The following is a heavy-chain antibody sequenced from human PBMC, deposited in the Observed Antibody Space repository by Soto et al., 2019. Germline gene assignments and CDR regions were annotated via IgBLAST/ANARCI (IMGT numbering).Heavy chain of an antibody. CDR1: GGSISSGDYY. CDR2: IYYSGST. V-gene: IGHV4-30-4*01. CDR3: ARDRYGSGRPDFDY. D-gene: IGHD3-10*01. Sequence: SETLSLTCTVSGGSISSGDYYWSWIRQPPGKGLEWIGYIYYSGSTYYNPSLKSRVTISVDTSKNQFSLKLSSVTAADTAVYYCARDRYGSGRPDFDYWGHGTLVTVSS. J-gene: IGHJ4*01.